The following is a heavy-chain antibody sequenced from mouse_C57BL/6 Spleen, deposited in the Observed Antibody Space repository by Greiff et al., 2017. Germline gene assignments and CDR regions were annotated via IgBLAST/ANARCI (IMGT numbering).Heavy chain of an antibody. CDR3: ARLYDGYSFAY. CDR2: ISGGGGNT. CDR1: GFTFSSYT. D-gene: IGHD2-3*01. J-gene: IGHJ3*01. V-gene: IGHV5-9*01. Sequence: EVKLVESGGGLVKPEGSLKLSCAASGFTFSSYTMSWVRQTPEKRLEWVATISGGGGNTYYPDSVKGRVTISRDNAKNTLYLQMSSLRSEDTALYYCARLYDGYSFAYWGQGTLVTVSA.